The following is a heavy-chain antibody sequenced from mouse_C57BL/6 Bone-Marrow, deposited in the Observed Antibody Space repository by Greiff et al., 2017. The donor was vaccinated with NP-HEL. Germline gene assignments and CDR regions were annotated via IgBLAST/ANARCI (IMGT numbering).Heavy chain of an antibody. D-gene: IGHD2-1*01. CDR2: IYPGSGST. Sequence: VQLQQSGAELVKPGASVKMSCKASGYTFTSYWITWVKQRPGQGLEWIGDIYPGSGSTNYNEKFKSKATPTVDTSSSTAYMQLSSLTSEDSAVYYCARVDYGNYVGYFDVWGTGTTVTVSS. J-gene: IGHJ1*03. CDR3: ARVDYGNYVGYFDV. CDR1: GYTFTSYW. V-gene: IGHV1-55*01.